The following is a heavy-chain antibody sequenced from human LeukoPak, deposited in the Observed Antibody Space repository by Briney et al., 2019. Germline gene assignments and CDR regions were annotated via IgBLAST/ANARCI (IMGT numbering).Heavy chain of an antibody. Sequence: GGTLRLSCAASGFTFTSYSMNWVRQAPGKGLEWVSTISGGGGSAYYADSVKGRFTISRDNSKNTLYLQVNSLRAEDTAVYYCAKGGKWDVTPFDYWGQGTLVTVSS. CDR1: GFTFTSYS. J-gene: IGHJ4*02. D-gene: IGHD1-26*01. V-gene: IGHV3-23*01. CDR3: AKGGKWDVTPFDY. CDR2: ISGGGGSA.